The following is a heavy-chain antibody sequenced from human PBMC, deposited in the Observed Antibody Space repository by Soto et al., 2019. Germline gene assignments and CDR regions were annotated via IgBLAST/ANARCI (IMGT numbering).Heavy chain of an antibody. Sequence: GASVKVSCKASGYTFTSYYMHWVRQAPGQGLEWMGIINPSGGSTSYAQKFQGRVTMTRDTSTSTVYMELSSLRSEDTAVYYCARDGPRNPNSIWIQLWLNSFFDYWGQGTLVTVSS. CDR3: ARDGPRNPNSIWIQLWLNSFFDY. CDR2: INPSGGST. J-gene: IGHJ4*02. V-gene: IGHV1-46*01. D-gene: IGHD5-18*01. CDR1: GYTFTSYY.